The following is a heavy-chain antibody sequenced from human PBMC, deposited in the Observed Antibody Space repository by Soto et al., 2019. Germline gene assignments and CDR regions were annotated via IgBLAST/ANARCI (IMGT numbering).Heavy chain of an antibody. CDR3: VRDSPIGSTYSGYDGIDY. J-gene: IGHJ4*02. V-gene: IGHV1-69*08. CDR1: GGTFSNDI. CDR2: IIPLLDIA. D-gene: IGHD5-12*01. Sequence: QVQLVQSGAEVKKPGSSVKVSCKASGGTFSNDIITWVRQAPGQGLEWMGRIIPLLDIANYAQKFQGRVTITAXKXTXTXXMELNSRRSEDTAVYYCVRDSPIGSTYSGYDGIDYWGQGTLVTVSS.